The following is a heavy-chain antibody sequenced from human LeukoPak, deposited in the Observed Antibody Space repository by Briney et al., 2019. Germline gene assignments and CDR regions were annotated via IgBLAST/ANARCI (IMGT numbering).Heavy chain of an antibody. CDR1: GFAFNNYG. D-gene: IGHD6-13*01. CDR2: ISWDGGST. V-gene: IGHV3-43D*03. Sequence: GGSLRLSCATSGFAFNNYGMNWVRQTPGRGLEWVSLISWDGGSTYYADSVKGRFTISRDNSKNSLYLQMNSLRAEDTALYYCAKDIAAEPSAGVDYWGQGTLVTVSS. CDR3: AKDIAAEPSAGVDY. J-gene: IGHJ4*02.